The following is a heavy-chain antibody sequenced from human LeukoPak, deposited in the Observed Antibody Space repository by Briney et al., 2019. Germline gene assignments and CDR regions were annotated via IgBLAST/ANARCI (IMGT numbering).Heavy chain of an antibody. CDR2: IWYDGSNK. D-gene: IGHD1-26*01. V-gene: IGHV3-33*01. CDR1: GFTFSSYG. Sequence: GGSLRLSCAASGFTFSSYGMHWVRQAPGKGLEWVAVIWYDGSNKYYADSVKGRFTISRDNSKNTLYLQMNSLGAEDTAVYYCGRDTRRYSGSYLNLDYWGQGTLVTVSS. CDR3: GRDTRRYSGSYLNLDY. J-gene: IGHJ4*02.